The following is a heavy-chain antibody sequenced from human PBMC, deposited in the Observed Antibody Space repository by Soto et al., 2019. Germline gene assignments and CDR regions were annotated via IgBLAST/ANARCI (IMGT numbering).Heavy chain of an antibody. D-gene: IGHD3-9*01. CDR3: AKDPAAEYYDILTGYVNWFDP. CDR1: GFTFSSYA. V-gene: IGHV3-23*01. Sequence: RLSCAASGFTFSSYAMSWVRQAPGKGLEWVSAISGSGGSTYYADSVKGRFTISRDNSKNTLYLQMNSLRAEDTAVYYCAKDPAAEYYDILTGYVNWFDPWGQGTLVTVSS. J-gene: IGHJ5*02. CDR2: ISGSGGST.